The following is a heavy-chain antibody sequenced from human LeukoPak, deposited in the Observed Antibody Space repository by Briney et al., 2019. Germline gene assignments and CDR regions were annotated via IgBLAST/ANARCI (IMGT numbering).Heavy chain of an antibody. CDR1: GFIFSTYT. J-gene: IGHJ4*02. CDR2: IKQDGSEK. CDR3: AREEVYYYDSTGYDY. V-gene: IGHV3-7*01. D-gene: IGHD3-22*01. Sequence: GGSLRLSCAASGFIFSTYTMNWVRQAPGKGLEWVANIKQDGSEKYYVDSVKGRFTISRDNAKNSLYLQMNSLRAEDTAVYYCAREEVYYYDSTGYDYWGQGTLVTVSS.